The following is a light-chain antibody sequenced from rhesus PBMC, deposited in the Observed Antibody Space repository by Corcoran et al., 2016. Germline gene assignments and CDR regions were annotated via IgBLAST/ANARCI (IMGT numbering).Light chain of an antibody. Sequence: DIQMTQSPSSVSASVGDRITITSRASQGSRHDLTWYQQKPGKAPKPLINYTYNLEIGVPSRFSGSGSGTDYTLTISSLQPEAIATYFCQQYYNSPFTFGHGTKLDIK. CDR3: QQYYNSPFT. CDR1: QGSRHD. CDR2: YTY. V-gene: IGKV1-66*01. J-gene: IGKJ3*01.